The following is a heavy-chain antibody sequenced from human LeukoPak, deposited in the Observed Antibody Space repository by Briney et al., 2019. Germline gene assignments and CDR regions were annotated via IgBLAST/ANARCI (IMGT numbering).Heavy chain of an antibody. D-gene: IGHD5-24*01. Sequence: PGRSLRLSCAASGFTFITYGMHWVRQAPGKGLEWVAVIWYDGSNEYYADSAKGRFTISRDNSKNTLYLQMNSLRAEDTAVYYCAKDRCRDGYNVDAFDIWGQGTMVTVSP. CDR1: GFTFITYG. CDR3: AKDRCRDGYNVDAFDI. CDR2: IWYDGSNE. V-gene: IGHV3-33*06. J-gene: IGHJ3*02.